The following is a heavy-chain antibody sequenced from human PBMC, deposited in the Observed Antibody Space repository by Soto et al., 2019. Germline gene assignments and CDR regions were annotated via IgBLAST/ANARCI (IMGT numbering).Heavy chain of an antibody. CDR1: GYTFTSYR. J-gene: IGHJ5*02. V-gene: IGHV1-18*04. CDR3: ATSYDSGFDP. Sequence: AGVKVSGKASGYTFTSYRISWVRQAPGQGLEWMGWISVYNGNTDYAQKFQGRVTMTTDTSTSTAYMELRSLRSDDTAVYYCATSYDSGFDPWGQGTLVTVSS. CDR2: ISVYNGNT. D-gene: IGHD5-12*01.